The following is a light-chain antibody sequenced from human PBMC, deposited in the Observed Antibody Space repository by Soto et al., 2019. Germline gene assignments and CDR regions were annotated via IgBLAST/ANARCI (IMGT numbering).Light chain of an antibody. CDR1: QSVSNF. Sequence: EIVLTQSPATLSLSPGKRATLSCRASQSVSNFLAWYQQKPGQAPRLLIYDTSNRAGGIPARFSGSGSGIDFTLTISSLEPEDFAVYYCQQRINWPLTFGGGTKVEIK. CDR2: DTS. V-gene: IGKV3-11*01. J-gene: IGKJ4*01. CDR3: QQRINWPLT.